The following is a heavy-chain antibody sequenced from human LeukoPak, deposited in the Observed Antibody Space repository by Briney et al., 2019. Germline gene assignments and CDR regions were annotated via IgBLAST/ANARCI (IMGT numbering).Heavy chain of an antibody. CDR1: GFTFSSYA. Sequence: GGSLRLSCAASGFTFSSYAMSWVRQAPGKGLEWVSAISSSGGTTYCSDSVKGRFTISRDNSKNTLYLQMNSLRAEDMAVYYCAKVAHYYGSGSYYEYYFDYWGQGTLVTVSS. J-gene: IGHJ4*02. CDR2: ISSSGGTT. V-gene: IGHV3-23*01. D-gene: IGHD3-10*01. CDR3: AKVAHYYGSGSYYEYYFDY.